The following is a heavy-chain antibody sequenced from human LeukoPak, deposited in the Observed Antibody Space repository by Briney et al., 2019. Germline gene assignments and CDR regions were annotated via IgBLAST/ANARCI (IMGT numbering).Heavy chain of an antibody. D-gene: IGHD3-3*01. CDR1: GFTVSSNY. CDR3: ARGLASGYPPVPFDS. V-gene: IGHV4-34*12. CDR2: IVYSGSV. J-gene: IGHJ4*02. Sequence: GSLRLSCAASGFTVSSNYMNWIRQSPEKGLEWIADIVYSGSVNYNPSLKSRVSISADTSKVQFSLTLSSVTAADTAVYYCARGLASGYPPVPFDSWGQGTLVTVSS.